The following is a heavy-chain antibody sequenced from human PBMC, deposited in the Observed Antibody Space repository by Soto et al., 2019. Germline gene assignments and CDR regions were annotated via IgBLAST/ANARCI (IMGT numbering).Heavy chain of an antibody. CDR2: IIPIFGTA. V-gene: IGHV1-69*13. CDR1: GGTFSSYA. CDR3: ARGEEGSGYYSQGPLYNWFDP. D-gene: IGHD3-22*01. Sequence: SVEVSCKXSGGTFSSYAISWVRQAPGQGLEWMGGIIPIFGTANYAQKFQGRVTITADESTSTAYMELSSLRSEDTAVYYCARGEEGSGYYSQGPLYNWFDPWGQGTLGTVSS. J-gene: IGHJ5*02.